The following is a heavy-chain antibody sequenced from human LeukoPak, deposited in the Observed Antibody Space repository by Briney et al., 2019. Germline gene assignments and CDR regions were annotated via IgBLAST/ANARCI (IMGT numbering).Heavy chain of an antibody. J-gene: IGHJ4*02. V-gene: IGHV4-59*01. CDR1: GGSINSAY. Sequence: SETLSLTCTVSGGSINSAYWSWLRQPPGKGVEWIGYISNTGSTNYNPSLKNRVTISVDTSRKQLSLKMTSVTAADTAVYYCARGAGWYQFWGQGTQVTVSS. CDR2: ISNTGST. CDR3: ARGAGWYQF. D-gene: IGHD6-19*01.